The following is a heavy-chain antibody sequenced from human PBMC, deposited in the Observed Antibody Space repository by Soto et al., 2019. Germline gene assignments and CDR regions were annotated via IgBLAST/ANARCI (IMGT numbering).Heavy chain of an antibody. J-gene: IGHJ6*02. CDR2: IWYDGSNK. Sequence: QVQLVESGGGVVQPGRSLRLSCAASGFIFSSYGMHWVRQAPGKGLEWVALIWYDGSNKYYADSVKGRFTISRDNSKNTLYLQMNSVRAEDTAVYYCARDSNYGSGRNAMDVWGQGTTVTVSS. CDR3: ARDSNYGSGRNAMDV. D-gene: IGHD3-10*01. V-gene: IGHV3-33*01. CDR1: GFIFSSYG.